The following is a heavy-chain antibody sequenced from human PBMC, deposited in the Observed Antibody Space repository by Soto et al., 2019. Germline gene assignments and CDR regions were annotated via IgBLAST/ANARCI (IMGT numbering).Heavy chain of an antibody. CDR1: GFTFSSYA. Sequence: GESLKISCAASGFTFSSYAMSWVRQAPGKGLEWVSAISGSGGSTYYADSVKGRFTISRDNSKNTLYLQMNSLRAEDTAVYYCAKDLGLVRYSYGWGAEGYYFDYWGQGTLVTVSS. D-gene: IGHD5-18*01. CDR3: AKDLGLVRYSYGWGAEGYYFDY. J-gene: IGHJ4*02. V-gene: IGHV3-23*01. CDR2: ISGSGGST.